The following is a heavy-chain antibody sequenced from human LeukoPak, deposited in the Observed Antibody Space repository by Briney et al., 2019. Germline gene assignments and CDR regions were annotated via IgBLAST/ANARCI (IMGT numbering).Heavy chain of an antibody. Sequence: GGSLRLSCAASGFTFSIYAMSWVRQAPGKGLEWVSTINTSGGSTYYAYSVKGRFTISRDSSKNSLYLQMNSLRADDTAVYYCAKDWEYSSSNGMDVWGQGTTVTVSS. CDR3: AKDWEYSSSNGMDV. V-gene: IGHV3-23*01. J-gene: IGHJ6*02. CDR2: INTSGGST. D-gene: IGHD6-6*01. CDR1: GFTFSIYA.